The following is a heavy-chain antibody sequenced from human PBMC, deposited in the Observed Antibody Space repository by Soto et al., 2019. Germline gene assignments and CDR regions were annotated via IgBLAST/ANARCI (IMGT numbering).Heavy chain of an antibody. J-gene: IGHJ4*02. CDR1: GYTLTSYY. CDR3: ARIISGGHFDY. V-gene: IGHV1-46*01. Sequence: ASVKVSCKDSGYTLTSYYRQWVRQAPGQGLEWMGIINPSGGSTSYAQKFQGRVTMTRDTSTSTVYMELSSLGSEDTAVYYCARIISGGHFDYWGQGTLVTVSS. D-gene: IGHD2-15*01. CDR2: INPSGGST.